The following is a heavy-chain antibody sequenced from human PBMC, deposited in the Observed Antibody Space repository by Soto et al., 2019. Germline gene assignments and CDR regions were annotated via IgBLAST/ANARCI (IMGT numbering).Heavy chain of an antibody. V-gene: IGHV1-69*02. CDR3: ARPRGHYDILTGYYYYYGMDV. D-gene: IGHD3-9*01. CDR1: GGTFSSYT. CDR2: IIPILGIA. J-gene: IGHJ6*02. Sequence: SVKVSCKASGGTFSSYTISWVRQAPGQGVEWLGRIIPILGIANYAQKFQGRVTITADKSTSTAYMELSSLRSEDTAVYYCARPRGHYDILTGYYYYYGMDVWGQGTTVTVSS.